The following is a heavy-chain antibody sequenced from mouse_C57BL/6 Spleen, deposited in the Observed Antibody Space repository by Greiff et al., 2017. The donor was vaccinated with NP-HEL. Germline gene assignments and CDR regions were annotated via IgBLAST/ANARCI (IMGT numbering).Heavy chain of an antibody. J-gene: IGHJ3*01. V-gene: IGHV1-64*01. CDR2: IHPNSGST. D-gene: IGHD2-4*01. Sequence: QVQLQQPGAELVKPGASVKLSCKASGYTFTSYWMHWVKQRPGQGLEWIGMIHPNSGSTNYNEKFKSKATLTVDKSSSTAYMQLSSLTSEDSAVYYCARCDYDEAWFAYWGQGTLVTVSA. CDR1: GYTFTSYW. CDR3: ARCDYDEAWFAY.